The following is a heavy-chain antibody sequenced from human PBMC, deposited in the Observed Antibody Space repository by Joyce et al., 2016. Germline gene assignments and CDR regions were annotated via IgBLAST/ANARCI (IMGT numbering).Heavy chain of an antibody. D-gene: IGHD1-14*01. CDR3: ARGGTSSDHYFFYTLDV. V-gene: IGHV1-69*12. J-gene: IGHJ6*02. CDR1: GGDFSNYT. Sequence: QVLLVQSGAAVKRPGSSLRVSCKSSGGDFSNYTVNWVQQAPGQRLEWMGGIIPYFGAAKYAEDFQGRVTLTADQSTRTAYLELSSLTSADTAVYYCARGGTSSDHYFFYTLDVWGPGTTVIVSS. CDR2: IIPYFGAA.